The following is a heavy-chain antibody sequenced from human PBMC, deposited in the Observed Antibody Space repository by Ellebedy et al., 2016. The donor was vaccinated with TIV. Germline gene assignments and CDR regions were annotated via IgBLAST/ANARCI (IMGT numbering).Heavy chain of an antibody. Sequence: GESLKISCAASGFTFSSYSMNWVRQAPGKGLEWVSYISSSSSTIYYADSVKGRFTIFRDNAKNTLYLQMNSLRAEDTAVYYCARVPYSSGWYPYGMDVWGQGTTVTVSS. D-gene: IGHD6-19*01. J-gene: IGHJ6*02. CDR3: ARVPYSSGWYPYGMDV. CDR1: GFTFSSYS. CDR2: ISSSSSTI. V-gene: IGHV3-48*04.